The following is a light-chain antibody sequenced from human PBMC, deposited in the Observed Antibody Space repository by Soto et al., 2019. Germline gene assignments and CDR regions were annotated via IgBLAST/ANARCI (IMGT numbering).Light chain of an antibody. CDR2: DTS. J-gene: IGKJ4*01. Sequence: EIVLTQSPATLSLSPGERATLSCRASHGVTGYLAWYQQKPGQAPRLLIYDTSTRATGIPARFSGTGSGTDFTRTISSLEPEDFAVYYCQQRGSWPLPFGGATKVEIK. CDR3: QQRGSWPLP. CDR1: HGVTGY. V-gene: IGKV3-11*01.